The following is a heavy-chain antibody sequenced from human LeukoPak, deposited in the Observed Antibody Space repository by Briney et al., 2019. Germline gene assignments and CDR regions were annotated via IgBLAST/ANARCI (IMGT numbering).Heavy chain of an antibody. CDR2: IYYSGST. V-gene: IGHV4-30-4*08. CDR3: ARLSRYYDFWSGYYYFDY. CDR1: GGSISSGDYY. J-gene: IGHJ4*02. Sequence: PSETLSLTCTVSGGSISSGDYYWSWIRQPPGKGLEWIGYIYYSGSTYYNPSLKSRVTISVDTSKNQFSLKLSSVTAADTAVYYCARLSRYYDFWSGYYYFDYWGQGTLVTVPS. D-gene: IGHD3-3*01.